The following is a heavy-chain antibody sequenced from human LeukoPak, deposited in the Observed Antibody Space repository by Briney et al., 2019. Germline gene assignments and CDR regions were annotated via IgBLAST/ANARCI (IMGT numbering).Heavy chain of an antibody. CDR1: GFTFSSYA. Sequence: GRSLRLSCAASGFTFSSYAMSWVRQAPGKGLEWVSAISGSGGGTYYADSVKGRFAISRDNSKNTLYLQLNSLRAEDTAVYYCASQKESFYDSSGNCWGQGTLVTVSS. CDR3: ASQKESFYDSSGNC. V-gene: IGHV3-23*01. D-gene: IGHD3-22*01. J-gene: IGHJ4*02. CDR2: ISGSGGGT.